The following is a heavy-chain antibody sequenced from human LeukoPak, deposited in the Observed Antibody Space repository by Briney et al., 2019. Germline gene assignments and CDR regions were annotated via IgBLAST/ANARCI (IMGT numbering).Heavy chain of an antibody. CDR2: ISYDGSNK. V-gene: IGHV3-30-3*01. D-gene: IGHD6-13*01. CDR1: GFTFSSYA. J-gene: IGHJ5*02. Sequence: GGSLRLSCAASGFTFSSYAMHWVRQAPGKGLEWVAVISYDGSNKYYADSVKGRFTISRDNSKNTLYLQMNSLRAEDTAVYYCARVGDELVPYNWFDPWGQGTLVTVSS. CDR3: ARVGDELVPYNWFDP.